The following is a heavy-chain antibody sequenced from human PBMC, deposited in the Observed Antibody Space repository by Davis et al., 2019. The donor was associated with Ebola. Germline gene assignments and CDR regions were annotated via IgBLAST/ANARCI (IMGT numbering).Heavy chain of an antibody. Sequence: GGSLRLSCAASGFTFSSYGMHWVRQAPGKGLEWVAVISYDGSNKYYADSVKGRFTISRDNSKNTLYLQMNSLRAEDTAVYYCAKGIVVVTLPPFGYWGQGTLVTVSS. V-gene: IGHV3-30*18. CDR1: GFTFSSYG. J-gene: IGHJ4*02. CDR3: AKGIVVVTLPPFGY. D-gene: IGHD2-21*02. CDR2: ISYDGSNK.